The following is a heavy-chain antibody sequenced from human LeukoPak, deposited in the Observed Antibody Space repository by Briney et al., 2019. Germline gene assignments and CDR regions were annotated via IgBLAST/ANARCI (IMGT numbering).Heavy chain of an antibody. J-gene: IGHJ4*02. Sequence: GASVKVSCKASGYTFTSYGISWVRQAPGQSLEWMGWINAGNGDTKYSQKFQGRVTFTRDTSASTAYMELSSLRSGDTAVYYCATPVRSTSGYDWGCFDYWGQGTLVTVSS. D-gene: IGHD5-12*01. CDR2: INAGNGDT. V-gene: IGHV1-3*01. CDR3: ATPVRSTSGYDWGCFDY. CDR1: GYTFTSYG.